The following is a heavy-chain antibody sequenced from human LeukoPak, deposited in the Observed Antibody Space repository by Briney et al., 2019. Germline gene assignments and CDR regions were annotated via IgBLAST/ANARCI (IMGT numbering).Heavy chain of an antibody. V-gene: IGHV1-18*01. CDR2: ISAYNGNT. CDR1: GYRFTSYS. CDR3: ARDKPITMVRGVIITFDY. D-gene: IGHD3-10*01. J-gene: IGHJ4*02. Sequence: ASVTVSCTASGYRFTSYSISWVRQAPGQGLEWMGWISAYNGNTNYAQKLQGRVTMTTDTSTSTAYMELRSLRSDDTAVYYCARDKPITMVRGVIITFDYWGQGTLVTVSS.